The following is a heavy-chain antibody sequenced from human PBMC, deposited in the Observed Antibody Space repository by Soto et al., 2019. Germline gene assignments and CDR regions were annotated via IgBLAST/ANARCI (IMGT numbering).Heavy chain of an antibody. D-gene: IGHD3-3*01. CDR1: GYSFTIYW. V-gene: IGHV5-51*01. CDR2: IYPGDSDT. J-gene: IGHJ6*02. Sequence: GESLKISCKVSGYSFTIYWIGWVLQMPGKGLEWMGIIYPGDSDTRYSPSFQGQVTISADKSISTAYLQWSSLKASDTAMYYCARGDFWSGYDYGMDVWGQGTTVTVSS. CDR3: ARGDFWSGYDYGMDV.